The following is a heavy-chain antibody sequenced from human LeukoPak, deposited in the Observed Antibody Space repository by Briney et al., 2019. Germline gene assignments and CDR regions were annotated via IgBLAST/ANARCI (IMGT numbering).Heavy chain of an antibody. J-gene: IGHJ6*03. CDR2: ISSSGTTI. CDR1: GFTFSRYS. V-gene: IGHV3-48*01. Sequence: GASLRLSCAAPGFTFSRYSMNWVRQAPGKGLEWISYISSSGTTIYYADSVQGRFIISRDNARNSLYLQMNSLRAEDTAVYYCASNYCSSTSCQNYYYYMDVWGKGTTVTVSS. CDR3: ASNYCSSTSCQNYYYYMDV. D-gene: IGHD2-2*01.